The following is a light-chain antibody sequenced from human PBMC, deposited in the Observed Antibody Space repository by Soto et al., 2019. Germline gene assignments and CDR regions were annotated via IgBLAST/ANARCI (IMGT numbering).Light chain of an antibody. CDR2: KAS. J-gene: IGKJ2*01. CDR1: QSISSW. CDR3: QQYNSYLYT. Sequence: DIQMTQSPSTLSASVGDRVTITCRASQSISSWLAWYQQKPGKAPKLLIYKASSLESGVPSRFSGSGSGTEFTRTISSLQPDDFATYCCQQYNSYLYTFGQGTKLEIK. V-gene: IGKV1-5*03.